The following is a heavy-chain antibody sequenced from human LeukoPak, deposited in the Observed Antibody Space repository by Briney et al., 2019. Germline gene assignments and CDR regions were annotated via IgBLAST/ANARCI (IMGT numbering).Heavy chain of an antibody. D-gene: IGHD6-19*01. J-gene: IGHJ6*03. V-gene: IGHV1-2*02. Sequence: GASVKVSCKASGYTFTGYYMHWVRQAPGQGLEGMGWINPNSGGTNYAQKFQGRVTMTRDTSISTAYMELSRLRSDDTAVYYCARDSGYSSGWYYYCYMDVWGKGTTVTVSS. CDR1: GYTFTGYY. CDR2: INPNSGGT. CDR3: ARDSGYSSGWYYYCYMDV.